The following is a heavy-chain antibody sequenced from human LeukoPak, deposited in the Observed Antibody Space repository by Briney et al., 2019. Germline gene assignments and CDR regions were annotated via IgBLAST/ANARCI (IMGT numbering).Heavy chain of an antibody. CDR2: ISGGSSTI. Sequence: GGSLRLSCAASGFTFSTSSMNWVRQAPGKGLEWVSYISGGSSTIHYADSVKGRFTISRDNAKKSLYLQLNSLRNEDTAVYYCARDYGYSSSFDYWGQGTLVTVSS. D-gene: IGHD6-13*01. V-gene: IGHV3-48*02. CDR3: ARDYGYSSSFDY. J-gene: IGHJ4*02. CDR1: GFTFSTSS.